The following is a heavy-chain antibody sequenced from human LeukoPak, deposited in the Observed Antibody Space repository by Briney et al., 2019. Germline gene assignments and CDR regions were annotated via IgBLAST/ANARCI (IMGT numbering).Heavy chain of an antibody. V-gene: IGHV1-2*02. J-gene: IGHJ4*02. CDR1: GYTFTGYY. CDR3: ARGDRSGYDSNYYFDY. CDR2: INPNSGGA. D-gene: IGHD3-22*01. Sequence: ASVKVSCKASGYTFTGYYMHWVRQAPGQGLEWMGWINPNSGGANYAQKFQGRVTMTRDTSISTAYMELSRLRSDDTAVYYCARGDRSGYDSNYYFDYWGQGTLVTVSS.